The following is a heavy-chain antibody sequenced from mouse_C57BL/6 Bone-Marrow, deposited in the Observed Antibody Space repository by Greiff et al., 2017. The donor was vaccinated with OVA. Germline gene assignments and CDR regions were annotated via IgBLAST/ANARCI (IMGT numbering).Heavy chain of an antibody. V-gene: IGHV5-4*03. D-gene: IGHD1-1*01. CDR2: ISDGGSYT. CDR3: ARGATVVGGDY. Sequence: EVKLMESGGGLVKPGGSLKLSCAASGFTFSSYAMSWVRQTPERRLEGVATISDGGSYTSYPDNVKGRFTISRDNAKNNLYLQMSHLKSEDTAMYYCARGATVVGGDYWGQGTTLTVSS. J-gene: IGHJ2*01. CDR1: GFTFSSYA.